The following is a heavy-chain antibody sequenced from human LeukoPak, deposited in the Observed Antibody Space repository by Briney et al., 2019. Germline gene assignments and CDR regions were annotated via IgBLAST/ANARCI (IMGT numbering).Heavy chain of an antibody. J-gene: IGHJ4*02. D-gene: IGHD3-10*01. CDR3: ARVRGGSYFDY. CDR1: GFTFSSYS. CDR2: ITSSSSTT. Sequence: GSLRLSCAASGFTFSSYSMNWVRQAPGKGLEWVSYITSSSSTTHYADSVKGRFTISRDNAKNSLYLQMNSLRAEDTAVYYCARVRGGSYFDYWGQGTLVTVSS. V-gene: IGHV3-48*04.